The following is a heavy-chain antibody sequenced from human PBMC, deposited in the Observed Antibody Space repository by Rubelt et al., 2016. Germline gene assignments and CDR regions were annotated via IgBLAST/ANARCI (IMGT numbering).Heavy chain of an antibody. CDR2: FDPEEGET. CDR1: GYTLTELS. D-gene: IGHD3-3*01. V-gene: IGHV1-24*01. Sequence: QVQLVQSGAEVKKPGASVKVSCKVSGYTLTELSMQWVRQAPGKGREWMGGFDPEEGETLYAQKFQGRVTMTEDTSTDTAYMELSSLRSEDTAVYYCATIGLEWLLEDYWGQGTLVTVSS. CDR3: ATIGLEWLLEDY. J-gene: IGHJ4*02.